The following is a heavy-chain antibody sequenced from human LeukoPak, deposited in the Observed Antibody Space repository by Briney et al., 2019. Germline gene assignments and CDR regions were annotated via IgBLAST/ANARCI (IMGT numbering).Heavy chain of an antibody. CDR3: AREDSVGATSFDY. Sequence: ASVKVSCKSSGYTFTGYYMHCVRHAPGQGREWMGWINPNRGGTNYAQKFQGRVTMTRDTSISTAYMELSRLRSDNTAVYYCAREDSVGATSFDYWGQGTLVTVSS. CDR2: INPNRGGT. J-gene: IGHJ4*02. V-gene: IGHV1-2*02. CDR1: GYTFTGYY. D-gene: IGHD1-26*01.